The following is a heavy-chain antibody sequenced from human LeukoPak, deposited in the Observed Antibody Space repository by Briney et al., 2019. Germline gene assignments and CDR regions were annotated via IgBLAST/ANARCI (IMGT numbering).Heavy chain of an antibody. V-gene: IGHV3-30*04. CDR3: AKDSSDY. Sequence: GGSLRLSCAASGFTFSSYVMHWVRQAPGKGLEWVAIISYDGSNEYYADSVKGRFTISRDNSKNTLYLQMNSLRAEDTAVYYCAKDSSDYWGQGTLVTVSS. J-gene: IGHJ4*02. CDR1: GFTFSSYV. CDR2: ISYDGSNE.